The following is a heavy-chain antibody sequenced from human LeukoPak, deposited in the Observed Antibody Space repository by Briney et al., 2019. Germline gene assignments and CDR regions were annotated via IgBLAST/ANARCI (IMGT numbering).Heavy chain of an antibody. CDR1: GFTFSSYG. J-gene: IGHJ4*02. V-gene: IGHV3-23*01. CDR2: ISGSGGST. Sequence: GGSLRLSCAASGFTFSSYGMHWVRQAPGKGLEWVSAISGSGGSTYYADSVKGRFTISRDNSKNTLYLQMNSLRAEDTAVYYCAKEGHSSSSDPDFDYWGQGTLVTVSS. D-gene: IGHD6-6*01. CDR3: AKEGHSSSSDPDFDY.